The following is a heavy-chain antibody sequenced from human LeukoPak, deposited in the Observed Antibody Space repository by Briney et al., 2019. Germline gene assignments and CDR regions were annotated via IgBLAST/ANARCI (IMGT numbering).Heavy chain of an antibody. CDR3: AKDEDSEITMVRGVFDY. CDR2: IKQDGSEK. CDR1: GFTFTIYW. J-gene: IGHJ4*02. V-gene: IGHV3-7*01. Sequence: PGGSLRLSCAASGFTFTIYWMGWVRQAPGKGLEWVANIKQDGSEKYYVDSVKGRFTISRDNAKKSLYLQMNSLRAEDTAVYYCAKDEDSEITMVRGVFDYWGQGTLVTVSS. D-gene: IGHD3-10*01.